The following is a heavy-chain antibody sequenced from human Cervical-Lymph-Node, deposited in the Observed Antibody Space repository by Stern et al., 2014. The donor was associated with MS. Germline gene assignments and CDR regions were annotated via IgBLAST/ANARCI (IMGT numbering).Heavy chain of an antibody. CDR3: VAYASGDNINH. CDR1: GFTFSRNG. CDR2: IWYDGSNE. Sequence: MQLVESRGGVVQPGRSLRLSCAASGFTFSRNGMHWVRQAPGKGLEWVAVIWYDGSNENYVDSVKGRFTISRDNSKNTLYLQMNSLRVEDTAVYYCVAYASGDNINHWGQGTLVTVSS. V-gene: IGHV3-33*01. J-gene: IGHJ5*02. D-gene: IGHD6-19*01.